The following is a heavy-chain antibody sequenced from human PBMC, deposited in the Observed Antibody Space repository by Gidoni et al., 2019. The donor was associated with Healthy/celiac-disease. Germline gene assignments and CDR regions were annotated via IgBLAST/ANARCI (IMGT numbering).Heavy chain of an antibody. J-gene: IGHJ4*02. CDR1: GFTFSSYA. CDR3: ANPKGQLPGY. Sequence: EVQLLESGGGLVQPGGSLRLSCAASGFTFSSYAMSWVRQAPRKGLEGVSAISGSGGSTYYADSVKGRFTISRDNSKNTLYLQMNSLRAEDTAVYYCANPKGQLPGYWGQGTLVTVSS. V-gene: IGHV3-23*01. D-gene: IGHD6-13*01. CDR2: ISGSGGST.